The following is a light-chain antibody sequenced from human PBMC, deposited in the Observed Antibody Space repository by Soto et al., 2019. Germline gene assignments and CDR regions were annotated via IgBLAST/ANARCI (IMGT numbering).Light chain of an antibody. CDR1: QSVSSDY. Sequence: EIVLTQSPGTLSLSPGARATLSCRASQSVSSDYLAWYQQKLGQAPRLLIYGASRRATGIPDRFSGSGSGTDFTLTISRLDPEDFAVYYCQHYGSSEYTFGQGTKLEIK. CDR2: GAS. CDR3: QHYGSSEYT. V-gene: IGKV3-20*01. J-gene: IGKJ2*01.